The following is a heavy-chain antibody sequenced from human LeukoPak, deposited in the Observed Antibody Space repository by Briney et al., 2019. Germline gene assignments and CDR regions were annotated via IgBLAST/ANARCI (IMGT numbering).Heavy chain of an antibody. CDR2: INHSGST. CDR1: SGSFSGYY. D-gene: IGHD3-22*01. CDR3: ARGPFFYDSSGYTPPFDY. V-gene: IGHV4-34*01. J-gene: IGHJ4*02. Sequence: SETLSLTCAVYSGSFSGYYWSWIRQPPGKGLEWIGEINHSGSTNYNPSLKSRVTISVDTSKNQFSLKLSSVTAADTAVYYCARGPFFYDSSGYTPPFDYWGQGTLVTVSS.